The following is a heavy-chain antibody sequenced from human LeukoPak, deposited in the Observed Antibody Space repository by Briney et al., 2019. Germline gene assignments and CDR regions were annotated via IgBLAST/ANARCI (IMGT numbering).Heavy chain of an antibody. CDR3: ATIYGDYSDFDS. V-gene: IGHV4-34*01. CDR1: GASFSGSY. Sequence: PSETLSLTCAVYGASFSGSYWSWTRQPPGKGLEWIGEITHNGRINHNPSLRSRVSISVDRSMNQFSLKMTSMTAADTAVYYCATIYGDYSDFDSWGQGTLVTVSS. CDR2: ITHNGRI. J-gene: IGHJ4*02. D-gene: IGHD4-17*01.